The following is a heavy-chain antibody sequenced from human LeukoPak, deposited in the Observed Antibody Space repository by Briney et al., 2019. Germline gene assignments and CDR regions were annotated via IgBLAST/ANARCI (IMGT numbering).Heavy chain of an antibody. CDR1: RFTFSSYW. CDR3: AKDTSIGKYCTNGVCSPFDY. Sequence: PGGSLRLSCAASRFTFSSYWMHWVRQAPGKGLVWVSRINADGSGMTYADSVKGRFTISRDNAKNTLYLQMISLRPEDTAVYYCAKDTSIGKYCTNGVCSPFDYWGQGTLVTVSS. D-gene: IGHD2-8*01. V-gene: IGHV3-74*01. CDR2: INADGSGM. J-gene: IGHJ4*02.